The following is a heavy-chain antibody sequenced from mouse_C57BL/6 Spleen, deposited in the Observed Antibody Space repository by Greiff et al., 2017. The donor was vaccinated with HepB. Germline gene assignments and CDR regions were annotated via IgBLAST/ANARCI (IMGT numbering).Heavy chain of an antibody. CDR1: GFTFSSYG. CDR3: ARHGGQLKAWFAY. Sequence: EVKVVESGGDLVKPGGSLKLSCAASGFTFSSYGMSWVRQTPDKRLEWVATISSGGSYTYYPDSVKGRFTISRDNAKNTLYLQMSSLKSEDTAMYYCARHGGQLKAWFAYWGQGTLVTVSA. D-gene: IGHD3-2*02. J-gene: IGHJ3*01. CDR2: ISSGGSYT. V-gene: IGHV5-6*01.